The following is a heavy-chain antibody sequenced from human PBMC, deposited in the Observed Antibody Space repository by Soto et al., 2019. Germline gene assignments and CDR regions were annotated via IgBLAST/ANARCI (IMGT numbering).Heavy chain of an antibody. V-gene: IGHV4-59*01. D-gene: IGHD6-19*01. Sequence: SETLSLTCSITSDSMPHNYWTWIRQPPGKGLEWIGYIYYSGSTNYNPSLKSRLTIAIDTSKNQFSLKLNSVTAADTAVYDCAKGNGWYYYWGRGTLVT. CDR3: AKGNGWYYY. J-gene: IGHJ4*02. CDR2: IYYSGST. CDR1: SDSMPHNY.